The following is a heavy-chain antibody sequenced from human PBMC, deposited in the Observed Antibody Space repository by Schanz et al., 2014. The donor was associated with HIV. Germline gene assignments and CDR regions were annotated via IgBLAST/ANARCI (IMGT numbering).Heavy chain of an antibody. J-gene: IGHJ4*02. CDR3: ARDNRGDYCLDY. D-gene: IGHD4-17*01. V-gene: IGHV3-33*01. CDR2: IRYDGSDK. Sequence: QVQLVESGGGVVQPGRSLRLSCAASGFNFRTYGMHWVRQAPGKGLEWVADIRYDGSDKYYADSVKGRFTISRDNSKNTLYLQMNSLRAEDTAVYYCARDNRGDYCLDYWGQGTLVSVSS. CDR1: GFNFRTYG.